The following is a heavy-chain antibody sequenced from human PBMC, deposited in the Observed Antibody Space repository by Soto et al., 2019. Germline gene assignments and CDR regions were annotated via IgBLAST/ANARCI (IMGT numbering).Heavy chain of an antibody. CDR1: GLSFTSSA. V-gene: IGHV1-58*01. D-gene: IGHD4-17*01. Sequence: SVEVSCKASGLSFTSSAVQWVRQERGQRLEWIGWIVVGIGNTNYAQKFQGRVTITTDESTSTAYMELSSLRSEDTAVYYCARLRLLYYYYYGMDVWGQGTTVTVSS. CDR2: IVVGIGNT. CDR3: ARLRLLYYYYYGMDV. J-gene: IGHJ6*02.